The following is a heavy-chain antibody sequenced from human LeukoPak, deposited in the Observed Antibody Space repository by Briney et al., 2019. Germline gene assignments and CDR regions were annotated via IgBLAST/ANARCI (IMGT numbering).Heavy chain of an antibody. Sequence: GGSLRLSCAASGFTFGSYSMNWVRQAPGKGLEWVSSISSSSSYIYYADSVKGRFTISRDNAKNSLYLQMNSLRAEDTAVYYCARDKDYYDTSNWFDPWGQGTLVTVSS. J-gene: IGHJ5*02. CDR2: ISSSSSYI. V-gene: IGHV3-21*01. D-gene: IGHD3-22*01. CDR1: GFTFGSYS. CDR3: ARDKDYYDTSNWFDP.